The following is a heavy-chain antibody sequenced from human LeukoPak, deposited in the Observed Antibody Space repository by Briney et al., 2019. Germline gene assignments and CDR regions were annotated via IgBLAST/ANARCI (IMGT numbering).Heavy chain of an antibody. J-gene: IGHJ4*02. CDR3: ANILSGVTIFGVVTSPLWD. CDR2: IYYSGST. V-gene: IGHV4-39*01. Sequence: PSETLSLTCTVSGDSISSYYWGWIRQPPGKGLEWIGSIYYSGSTYYNPSLKSRVTISVDTSKNQFSLKLSSVTAADTAVYYCANILSGVTIFGVVTSPLWDWGQGTLVTVSS. D-gene: IGHD3-3*01. CDR1: GDSISSYY.